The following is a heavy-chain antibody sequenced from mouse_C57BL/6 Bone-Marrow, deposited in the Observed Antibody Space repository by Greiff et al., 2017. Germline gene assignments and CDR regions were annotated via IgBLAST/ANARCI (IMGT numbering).Heavy chain of an antibody. J-gene: IGHJ3*01. CDR2: IYPKSGNT. D-gene: IGHD2-3*01. V-gene: IGHV1-81*01. CDR1: GYTFTSYG. Sequence: VQLQQSGAELARPGASVKLSCKASGYTFTSYGISWVKQRTGQGLEWIGEIYPKSGNTYYNEQFKGKATLTADKYSSTAYMELRSLTSEDSAVYFCAKLVYDSDGVFDYWGQGTLVTVSA. CDR3: AKLVYDSDGVFDY.